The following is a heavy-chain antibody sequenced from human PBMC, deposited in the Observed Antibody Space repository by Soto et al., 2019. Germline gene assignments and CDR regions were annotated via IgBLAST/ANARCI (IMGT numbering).Heavy chain of an antibody. CDR1: GGSISSGDYF. J-gene: IGHJ6*02. V-gene: IGHV4-30-4*01. CDR2: ISSIGST. Sequence: QVQLQESGPGLVKPSQTLSLTCTVSGGSISSGDYFWSCIRQSPGKGLEWIGYISSIGSTYYNPSLKSRVSVSRDTSKNPFSLKLSSVTTTDTAVYYCARGLVIRPYYYHGMDVWGQGTTVTVSS. D-gene: IGHD3-9*01. CDR3: ARGLVIRPYYYHGMDV.